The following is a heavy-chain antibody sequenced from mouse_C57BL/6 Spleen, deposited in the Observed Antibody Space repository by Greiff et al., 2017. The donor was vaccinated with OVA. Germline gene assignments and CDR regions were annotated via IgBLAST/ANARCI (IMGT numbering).Heavy chain of an antibody. Sequence: EVMLVESGGGLVKPGGSLKLSCAASGFTFSDYGMHWVRQAPEKGLEWVAYISSGSSTIYYADTVTGRFTISRDNAKNTLFLQMTSLRSEDTAVYYCASRGYSNPDFDYWGQGTTLTVSS. CDR2: ISSGSSTI. D-gene: IGHD2-5*01. J-gene: IGHJ2*01. CDR3: ASRGYSNPDFDY. CDR1: GFTFSDYG. V-gene: IGHV5-17*01.